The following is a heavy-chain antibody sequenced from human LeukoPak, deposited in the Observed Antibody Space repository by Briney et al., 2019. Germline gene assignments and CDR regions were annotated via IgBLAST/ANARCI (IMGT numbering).Heavy chain of an antibody. Sequence: AGGSLRLSCAASGFTFSSYGMHWVRQAPGKGLEWVAVIWYDGSNKYYADSVKGRFTISRDNSKNTLYLQMNSLRAEDTAVYYCARGFAAARPVFGDYWGQGTLVTVSS. V-gene: IGHV3-33*01. CDR2: IWYDGSNK. CDR3: ARGFAAARPVFGDY. CDR1: GFTFSSYG. J-gene: IGHJ4*02. D-gene: IGHD6-6*01.